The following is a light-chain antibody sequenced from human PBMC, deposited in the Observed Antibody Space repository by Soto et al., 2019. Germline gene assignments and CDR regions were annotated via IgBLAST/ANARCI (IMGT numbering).Light chain of an antibody. V-gene: IGKV3-15*01. CDR1: QSVSSN. J-gene: IGKJ2*01. CDR2: GAS. Sequence: EIVMTQSPATLSVSPGERATLSCRASQSVSSNLAWYQQKPGQAPRLLIYGASTRATGIPARFSGSGSGTEFTLTISSLQSEGFAVDYCQQYNNWPYTFGQGTKLEIK. CDR3: QQYNNWPYT.